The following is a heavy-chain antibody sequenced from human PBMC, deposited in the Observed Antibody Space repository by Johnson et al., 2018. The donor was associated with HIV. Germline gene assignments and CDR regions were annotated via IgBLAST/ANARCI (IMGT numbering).Heavy chain of an antibody. Sequence: GQLVESGGGVVRPGGSLRLSCAASGFTFSSYWMHWVRQAPGKGLEWVANIKQDGSEKSYVDSVKGRYTISRDNAKNSLYLQMNGLRADDTAVYYCVRDDYSFHIWGRGTLVTVSS. J-gene: IGHJ3*02. CDR3: VRDDYSFHI. D-gene: IGHD4/OR15-4a*01. V-gene: IGHV3-7*01. CDR2: IKQDGSEK. CDR1: GFTFSSYW.